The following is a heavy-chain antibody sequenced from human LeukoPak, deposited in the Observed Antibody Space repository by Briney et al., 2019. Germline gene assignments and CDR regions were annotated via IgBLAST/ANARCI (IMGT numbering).Heavy chain of an antibody. D-gene: IGHD3-22*01. CDR3: ARAPYDSSGYKPYYFDY. V-gene: IGHV1-69*05. J-gene: IGHJ4*02. CDR2: IIPIFGTA. Sequence: PLASVKVSCKASGGTFSSYAISWVRQAPGQGLEWMGGIIPIFGTANYAQKFQGRVTITTDESAGTAYMELSSLRSEDTAVYYCARAPYDSSGYKPYYFDYWGQGTLVTVSS. CDR1: GGTFSSYA.